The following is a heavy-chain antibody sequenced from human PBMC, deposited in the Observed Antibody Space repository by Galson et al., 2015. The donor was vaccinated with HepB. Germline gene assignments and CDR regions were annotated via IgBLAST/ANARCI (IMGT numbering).Heavy chain of an antibody. CDR1: GFAFNSYT. D-gene: IGHD2-8*02. Sequence: SLRFSCAVSGFAFNSYTMHWVRQAPGQGLAWVAVIAYDASTKYYTDSVKGRFTISRDHSKNTLYLQMNGLRAEDTAVYYCAKAMLKYWSIPLSYNMDVWGKGTTVTVSS. CDR2: IAYDASTK. CDR3: AKAMLKYWSIPLSYNMDV. V-gene: IGHV3-30*18. J-gene: IGHJ6*03.